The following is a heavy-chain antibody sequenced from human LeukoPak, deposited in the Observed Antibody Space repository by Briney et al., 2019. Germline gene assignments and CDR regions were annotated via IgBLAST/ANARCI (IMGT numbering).Heavy chain of an antibody. D-gene: IGHD2-8*02. V-gene: IGHV3-7*01. J-gene: IGHJ2*01. CDR2: IRQDGDEK. CDR3: ARVRTEWYIDL. Sequence: GGSLRLSCAGSGFIFNSHWMTWVRQAPGMGLECVGNIRQDGDEKFYADSVRGRFPISRDNAKNSLYLHLNSLRAEDTAIYCARVRTEWYIDLWGRGTLVTVSP. CDR1: GFIFNSHW.